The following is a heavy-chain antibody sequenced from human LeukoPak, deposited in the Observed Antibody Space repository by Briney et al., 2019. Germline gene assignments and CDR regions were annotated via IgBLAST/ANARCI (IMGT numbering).Heavy chain of an antibody. V-gene: IGHV3-7*01. CDR3: ARFSMVRGVIISYYYYGMDV. Sequence: GGSLRLPCAASGFTFSSYWMSWVRQAPGKGLEWVANIKQDGSEKYYVDSVKGRFTISRDNAKNSLYLQMNSLRAEDTAVYYCARFSMVRGVIISYYYYGMDVWGQGTTVTVSS. J-gene: IGHJ6*02. D-gene: IGHD3-10*01. CDR2: IKQDGSEK. CDR1: GFTFSSYW.